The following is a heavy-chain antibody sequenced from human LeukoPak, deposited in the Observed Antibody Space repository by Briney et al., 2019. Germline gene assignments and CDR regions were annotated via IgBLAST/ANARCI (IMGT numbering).Heavy chain of an antibody. Sequence: ASVNVSCKASGGTFSSYAISWVRQAPGQGLEWMGWISAYNGNTNYAQKLQGRVTMTTDTSTSTAYMELRSLRSDDTAVYYCARDTVLLWFGESNPFDYWGQGTLVTVSS. CDR2: ISAYNGNT. CDR3: ARDTVLLWFGESNPFDY. V-gene: IGHV1-18*01. CDR1: GGTFSSYA. J-gene: IGHJ4*02. D-gene: IGHD3-10*01.